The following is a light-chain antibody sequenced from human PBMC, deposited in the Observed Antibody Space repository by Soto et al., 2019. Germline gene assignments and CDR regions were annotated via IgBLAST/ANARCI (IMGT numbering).Light chain of an antibody. CDR3: QQYYDTPYT. J-gene: IGKJ2*01. V-gene: IGKV4-1*01. Sequence: IVMTQSPDSLAVSLGERATINCKSSQSILYSSNNKNYLTWYQQRPGQPPKLLIYWASTRESGVPDRFSGSGSGTDFTLTISSLPAEDVAVYFCQQYYDTPYTFGQGTKLEIK. CDR2: WAS. CDR1: QSILYSSNNKNY.